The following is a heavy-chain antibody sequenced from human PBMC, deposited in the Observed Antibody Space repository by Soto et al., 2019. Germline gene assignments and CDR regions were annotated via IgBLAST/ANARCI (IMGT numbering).Heavy chain of an antibody. CDR2: IYPGDSDT. V-gene: IGHV5-51*01. Sequence: PGESLKISCKGSGYSFTSYWIGWVRQVPGKGLEWMGIIYPGDSDTRYSPSFQGQVTISADKSISTAYLQWSSLKASDTAMYYCARRYCSGGSCVDAFDIWGQGTMVTVSS. D-gene: IGHD2-15*01. CDR1: GYSFTSYW. CDR3: ARRYCSGGSCVDAFDI. J-gene: IGHJ3*02.